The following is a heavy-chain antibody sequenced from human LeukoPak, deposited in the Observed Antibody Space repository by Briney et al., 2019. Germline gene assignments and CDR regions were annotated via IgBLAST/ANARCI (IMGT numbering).Heavy chain of an antibody. J-gene: IGHJ4*02. V-gene: IGHV4-59*01. D-gene: IGHD5-12*01. CDR2: IYYSGST. Sequence: SETLSLTCTVSGGSISSYYWSWIRQPPGKGLEWIGYIYYSGSTSYNPSLKSRVTMSVDTSKNQFSLKLTSVTAADTAVYYCARVYSGYGGYAIDSWGQGTLVTVPS. CDR3: ARVYSGYGGYAIDS. CDR1: GGSISSYY.